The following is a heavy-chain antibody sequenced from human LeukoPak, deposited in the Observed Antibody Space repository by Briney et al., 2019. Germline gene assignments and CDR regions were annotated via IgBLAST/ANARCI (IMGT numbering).Heavy chain of an antibody. D-gene: IGHD3-22*01. V-gene: IGHV1-69*05. CDR2: IIPIFGTA. Sequence: SVKVSCKASGGTFSSYAVSWVRQAPGQGLGWMGRIIPIFGTANYAQKFQGRVTITTDESTSTAYMELSSLRSEDTAVYYCASLYGRDSSGYPYWGQGTLVTVSS. CDR3: ASLYGRDSSGYPY. CDR1: GGTFSSYA. J-gene: IGHJ4*02.